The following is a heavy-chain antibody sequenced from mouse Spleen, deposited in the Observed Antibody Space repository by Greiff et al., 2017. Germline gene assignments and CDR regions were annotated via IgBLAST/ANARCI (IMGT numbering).Heavy chain of an antibody. CDR2: IHPNSGST. J-gene: IGHJ2*01. D-gene: IGHD1-1*01. CDR3: AISHYYGSSYDDY. V-gene: IGHV1-64*01. Sequence: QVQLQQSGAELVKPGASVKLSCKASGYTFTSYWMHWVKQRPGQGLEWIGMIHPNSGSTNYNEKFKSKATLTVDKSSSTAYMQLSSLTSEDSAVYYCAISHYYGSSYDDYWGQGTTLTVSS. CDR1: GYTFTSYW.